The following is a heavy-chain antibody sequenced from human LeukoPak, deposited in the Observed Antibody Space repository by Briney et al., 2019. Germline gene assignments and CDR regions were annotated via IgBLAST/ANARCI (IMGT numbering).Heavy chain of an antibody. Sequence: ASVKVSCKASGGTFGSYAISWVRQAPGQGLEWMGGIIPIFGTANYAQKFQGRVTITADESTSTAYMELSSLRSEDTAVYYCARDAGYCSSTSCSDNFDYWGQGTLVTVSS. D-gene: IGHD2-2*01. CDR1: GGTFGSYA. CDR3: ARDAGYCSSTSCSDNFDY. V-gene: IGHV1-69*13. J-gene: IGHJ4*02. CDR2: IIPIFGTA.